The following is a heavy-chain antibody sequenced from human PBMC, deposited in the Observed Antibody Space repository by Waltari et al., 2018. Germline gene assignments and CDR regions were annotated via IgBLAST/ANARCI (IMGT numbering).Heavy chain of an antibody. CDR2: IYRDGSAT. D-gene: IGHD3-16*01. Sequence: EVQLVESGGGLVQPGGSLRLSCAASGFSITPSWMNWFLQAPGKGLEWVAHIYRDGSATYYTDSVKGRFTISRDNAKNSVSLQLNSLKAEDTAVYFCARSPGGRPSDYWGQGTLVTVSS. J-gene: IGHJ4*02. CDR3: ARSPGGRPSDY. V-gene: IGHV3-7*03. CDR1: GFSITPSW.